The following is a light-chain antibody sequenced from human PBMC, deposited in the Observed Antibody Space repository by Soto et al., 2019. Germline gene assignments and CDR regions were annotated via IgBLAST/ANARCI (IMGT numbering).Light chain of an antibody. V-gene: IGLV1-40*01. J-gene: IGLJ1*01. CDR1: NSNIGTGFD. Sequence: QAVVTQPPSVSGAPGQRVTIACTGNNSNIGTGFDVHWYRHFPGAAPKLLLSGTSHRPSGVPDRFSGSKPGTSASLAITGLQADDEADYYCQTSDSGLFGLIFGTGTKLTVL. CDR3: QTSDSGLFGLI. CDR2: GTS.